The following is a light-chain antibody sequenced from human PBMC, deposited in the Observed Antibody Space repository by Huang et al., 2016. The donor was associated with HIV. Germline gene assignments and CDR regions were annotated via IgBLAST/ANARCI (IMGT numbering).Light chain of an antibody. Sequence: DIVMTQSPLSLSVTPGEPASISCRSSQSLLHSNGYHYLDWYLHKAGQSPQLVISLGSSRASGVPDRFSGSGSGTHFTLEISRVEAEDVGIYYCMQSLQSPWTFGQGTTVEVK. J-gene: IGKJ1*01. V-gene: IGKV2-28*01. CDR2: LGS. CDR1: QSLLHSNGYHY. CDR3: MQSLQSPWT.